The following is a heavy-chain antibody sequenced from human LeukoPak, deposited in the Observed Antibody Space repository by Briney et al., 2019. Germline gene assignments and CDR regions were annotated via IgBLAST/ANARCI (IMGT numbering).Heavy chain of an antibody. CDR2: ISYSGST. CDR3: ARDGYAFSSNWFDP. D-gene: IGHD5-12*01. Sequence: SETLSLTCTVSGGSISSYYWSWIRQPPGKGLEWIGYISYSGSTNYSPSLKSRVTMSVDTSKNQFSLKLSSVTAADTAVYYCARDGYAFSSNWFDPWGQGTLVTVSS. CDR1: GGSISSYY. J-gene: IGHJ5*02. V-gene: IGHV4-59*12.